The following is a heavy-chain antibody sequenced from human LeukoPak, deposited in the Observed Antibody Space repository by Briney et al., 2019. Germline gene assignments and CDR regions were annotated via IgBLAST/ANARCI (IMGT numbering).Heavy chain of an antibody. D-gene: IGHD3-22*01. CDR3: ARDSSGLSYFDY. CDR2: IYSGGTT. CDR1: GFTFSSYG. V-gene: IGHV3-66*01. Sequence: GGSLRLSCAASGFTFSSYGMHWVRQAPGKGLEWVSVIYSGGTTYYADSVKGRFTISRDNSKNTLYLQMNSLRAEDTAVYYCARDSSGLSYFDYWGQGTLVTVSS. J-gene: IGHJ4*02.